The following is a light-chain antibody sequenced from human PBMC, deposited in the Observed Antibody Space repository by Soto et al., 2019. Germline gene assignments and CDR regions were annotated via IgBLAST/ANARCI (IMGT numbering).Light chain of an antibody. CDR3: QSYNDWPFA. J-gene: IGKJ2*01. V-gene: IGKV3-15*01. Sequence: EIVLTQSPATLSVSPGERVTLSCRASESLSYFLAWYQHKPGQSPRLLIYGVSTRVAGVPSRFSGDGSATDFTLTISSLQSEDFAVYYCQSYNDWPFAFGQGTKLEI. CDR2: GVS. CDR1: ESLSYF.